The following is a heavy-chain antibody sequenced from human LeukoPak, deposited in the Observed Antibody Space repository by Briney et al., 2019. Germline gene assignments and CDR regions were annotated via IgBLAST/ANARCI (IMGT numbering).Heavy chain of an antibody. V-gene: IGHV1-2*02. Sequence: GASVKVPCTASGYAFTGYYMHWVRQAPGQGLEWMGWINSTSGGTNYAQKFQGRVTMTRDTSISTAYMELSRLTSDDTAVYYCARADYGYYFDYWGQGTLVTVSS. CDR2: INSTSGGT. CDR3: ARADYGYYFDY. CDR1: GYAFTGYY. D-gene: IGHD4-17*01. J-gene: IGHJ4*02.